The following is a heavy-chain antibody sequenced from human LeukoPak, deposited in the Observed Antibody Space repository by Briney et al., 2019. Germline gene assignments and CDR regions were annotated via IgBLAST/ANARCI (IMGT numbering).Heavy chain of an antibody. J-gene: IGHJ4*02. CDR2: INHSGST. CDR1: GGSFSGYY. Sequence: TSETLSLTCAVYGGSFSGYYWSWIRQPPGKGLEWIGEINHSGSTNYNPSLKSRVTISVDTSKNQFSLKLSSVTAADTAVYYCARGLRRHGKSYWGQGTLVTVSS. CDR3: ARGLRRHGKSY. V-gene: IGHV4-34*01.